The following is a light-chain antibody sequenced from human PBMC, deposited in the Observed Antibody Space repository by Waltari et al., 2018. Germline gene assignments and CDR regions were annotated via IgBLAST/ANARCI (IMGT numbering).Light chain of an antibody. CDR3: HSRDSSGDVV. CDR2: GKN. V-gene: IGLV3-19*01. CDR1: SLRTYY. Sequence: SSELTQDPAVSVALGQTVRITCQGDSLRTYYVSWFQQKPGQAPALVIYGKNNRPSGIPDRVSASTSGSTSSLTIIGAQAEDEADYYCHSRDSSGDVVIGGGTKLTVV. J-gene: IGLJ2*01.